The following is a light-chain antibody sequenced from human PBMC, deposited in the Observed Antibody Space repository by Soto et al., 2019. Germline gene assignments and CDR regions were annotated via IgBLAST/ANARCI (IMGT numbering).Light chain of an antibody. CDR3: QHDNSYPLT. J-gene: IGKJ4*01. V-gene: IGKV1-5*03. Sequence: DIQMTKSPSTLSGSVGDRGTITCRASQTISSWLAWYQQKPGKAPKLLIYKASTLNSGVPSRFSGSGSGTEFTLTISSLQPDDFATYCCQHDNSYPLTFCGGTKVDIK. CDR2: KAS. CDR1: QTISSW.